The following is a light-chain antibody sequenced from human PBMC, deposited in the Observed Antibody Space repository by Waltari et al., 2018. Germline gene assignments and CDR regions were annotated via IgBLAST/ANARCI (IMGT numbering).Light chain of an antibody. CDR3: SSYAGSNNLV. V-gene: IGLV2-8*01. CDR1: SSDVGGYNY. J-gene: IGLJ2*01. Sequence: QSALTQPPSASGSPGQSVTISCTGPSSDVGGYNYVSWYQQHPGKAPKLMLSEVSKRPSGVPDRFSGSKSGNTASLTVSGLQAEDEADYYCSSYAGSNNLVFGGGTKLTVL. CDR2: EVS.